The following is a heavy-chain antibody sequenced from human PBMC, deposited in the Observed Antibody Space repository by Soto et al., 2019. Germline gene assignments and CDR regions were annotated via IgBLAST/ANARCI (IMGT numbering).Heavy chain of an antibody. D-gene: IGHD3-3*01. V-gene: IGHV2-5*02. Sequence: QITLKESGPTVVKPTETLTLTCTFSGFSLTTSGVGVGWVRQSPGKAPEWLALIYWDDDKRYSTSLKRRLTSTKDTSKNQVVLTMANVDPADTATYYCAHRVLRTVFGLVTTTAIYFDFWGQGTPVVVSS. CDR1: GFSLTTSGVG. CDR3: AHRVLRTVFGLVTTTAIYFDF. J-gene: IGHJ4*02. CDR2: IYWDDDK.